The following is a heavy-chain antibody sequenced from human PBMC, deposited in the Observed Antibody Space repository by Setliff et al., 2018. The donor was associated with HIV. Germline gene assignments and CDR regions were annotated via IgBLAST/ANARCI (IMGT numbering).Heavy chain of an antibody. V-gene: IGHV4-61*05. CDR2: IYNSAST. CDR1: GGSISSSSYY. CDR3: ARHSPSDY. Sequence: SETLSLTCTVSGGSISSSSYYWGWIRQPPGKGLEWIGYIYNSASTSYNPSLKSRVTISVDTSKNQFSLKLGSVTAADTAVYYCARHSPSDYWGQGTLVTVSS. J-gene: IGHJ4*02.